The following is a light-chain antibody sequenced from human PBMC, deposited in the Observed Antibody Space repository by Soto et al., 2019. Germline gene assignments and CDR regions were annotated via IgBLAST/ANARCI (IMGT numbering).Light chain of an antibody. J-gene: IGKJ1*01. Sequence: EIVLTQSPGTLSLSPGERATLSCRASQSVSSSYLAWYQQKPGQAPRLLIYGASIRATGIPDRFSGSGSGTDFTLTISRLDPADFAVYYCQQYGSSSWTCGQGTKVEIK. CDR3: QQYGSSSWT. V-gene: IGKV3-20*01. CDR1: QSVSSSY. CDR2: GAS.